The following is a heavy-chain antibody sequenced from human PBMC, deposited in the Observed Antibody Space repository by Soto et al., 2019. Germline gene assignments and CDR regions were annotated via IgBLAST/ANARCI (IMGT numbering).Heavy chain of an antibody. CDR3: AKDVRIYYGSGSSDLFDY. CDR2: ISGSGGST. D-gene: IGHD3-10*01. V-gene: IGHV3-23*01. J-gene: IGHJ4*01. Sequence: GGSLRLSCAASGFTFSSYAMSWVRQAPGKGLEWVSAISGSGGSTYHADSVKGRFTISRDNSKNTLYLQMNSLRAEDTAVYYCAKDVRIYYGSGSSDLFDYWGHGTLVTVSS. CDR1: GFTFSSYA.